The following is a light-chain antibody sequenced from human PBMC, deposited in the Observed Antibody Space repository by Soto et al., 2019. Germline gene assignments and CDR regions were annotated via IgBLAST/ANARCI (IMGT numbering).Light chain of an antibody. V-gene: IGKV3-20*01. Sequence: EIVLTQSPGTLSLSPGERATLFCRASQSVSGNYLGWYQQKPGQAPRLLIYGASSRATGIPDRFSGSGSGTDFTLTISRLEPEDFAMYYCQQYGTSRTFGQGTKVEIK. J-gene: IGKJ1*01. CDR3: QQYGTSRT. CDR2: GAS. CDR1: QSVSGNY.